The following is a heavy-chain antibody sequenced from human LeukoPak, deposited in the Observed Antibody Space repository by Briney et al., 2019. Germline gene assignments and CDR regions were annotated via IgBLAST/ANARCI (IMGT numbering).Heavy chain of an antibody. D-gene: IGHD3-10*01. J-gene: IGHJ4*02. V-gene: IGHV1-18*01. Sequence: ASVKVSCKASGYTFTSYGISWVRQAPGQGLEWMGWISAYNGNTNYAQKLQGRVTMTTDTSTSTAYMELRSLRSDDTAVYYCARDQNPYGSGCYYGYWGQGTLVTVSS. CDR1: GYTFTSYG. CDR2: ISAYNGNT. CDR3: ARDQNPYGSGCYYGY.